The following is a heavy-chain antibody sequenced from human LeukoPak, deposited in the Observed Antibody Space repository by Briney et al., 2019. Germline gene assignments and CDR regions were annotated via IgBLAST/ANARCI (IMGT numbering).Heavy chain of an antibody. CDR3: ARLSDSSGYGAFDI. J-gene: IGHJ3*02. D-gene: IGHD3-22*01. CDR1: GFIVSSNY. CDR2: LYSGGKT. V-gene: IGHV3-66*02. Sequence: GGSLRLSCAACGFIVSSNYMVWVRQAAGKGLDGVAVLYSGGKTSYPDSVKGRFTISRDNSQKTLYLQMDSLRAEDTAVYYCARLSDSSGYGAFDIWGQGTMVTVSS.